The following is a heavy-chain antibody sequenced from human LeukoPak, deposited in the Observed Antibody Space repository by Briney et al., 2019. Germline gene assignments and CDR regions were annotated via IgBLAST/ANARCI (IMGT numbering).Heavy chain of an antibody. Sequence: SETLSLTCTVSGGSISSSSYHWGWIRQPPGKGLEWIGSIYYSGSTYYNPSLKSRVTISVDTSKNQFSLKLSSMTAADTAVYYCASAIAARPGRFDYWGQGTLVTVSS. CDR1: GGSISSSSYH. CDR2: IYYSGST. V-gene: IGHV4-39*01. J-gene: IGHJ4*02. CDR3: ASAIAARPGRFDY. D-gene: IGHD6-6*01.